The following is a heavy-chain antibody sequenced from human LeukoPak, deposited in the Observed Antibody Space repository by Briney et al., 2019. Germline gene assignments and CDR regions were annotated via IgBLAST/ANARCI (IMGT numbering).Heavy chain of an antibody. D-gene: IGHD3-22*01. CDR3: ARTPYYYDSSGYYPGAFDI. Sequence: PGRSLRLSCAASGLTFSSYGMHWVRQAPGKGLEWVAVIWYDGSNKYYADSVKGRFTISRDNSKNTLYLQMNSLRAEDTAVYYCARTPYYYDSSGYYPGAFDIWGQGTMVTVSS. J-gene: IGHJ3*02. CDR2: IWYDGSNK. CDR1: GLTFSSYG. V-gene: IGHV3-33*01.